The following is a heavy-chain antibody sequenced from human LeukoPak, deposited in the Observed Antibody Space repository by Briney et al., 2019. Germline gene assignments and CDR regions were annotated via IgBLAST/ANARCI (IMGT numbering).Heavy chain of an antibody. D-gene: IGHD2-15*01. V-gene: IGHV3-74*01. CDR2: INSDGSST. J-gene: IGHJ5*02. CDR3: ARASIHCSGGSCYRGNWFDP. CDR1: GFTFSSYW. Sequence: GGSLRLSCAASGFTFSSYWMHWVRQAPGKGLVWVSRINSDGSSTSYADSVKGRFTISRDNAKNTLYLQMNSLRADDTAVYYCARASIHCSGGSCYRGNWFDPWGQGTLVTVSS.